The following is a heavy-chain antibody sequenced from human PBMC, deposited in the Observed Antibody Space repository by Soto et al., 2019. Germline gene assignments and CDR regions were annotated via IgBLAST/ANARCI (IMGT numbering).Heavy chain of an antibody. J-gene: IGHJ6*02. CDR3: ARDQGAAGDSMDV. CDR1: GGSISSYY. D-gene: IGHD6-13*01. V-gene: IGHV4-59*01. CDR2: IYYSGST. Sequence: SETLSLTCTVSGGSISSYYWSWIRQPPGKGLEWIGYIYYSGSTNYNPSLKSRVTISVDTSKNQFSLKLGSVTAADTAVYYCARDQGAAGDSMDVWGQGTTVTVSS.